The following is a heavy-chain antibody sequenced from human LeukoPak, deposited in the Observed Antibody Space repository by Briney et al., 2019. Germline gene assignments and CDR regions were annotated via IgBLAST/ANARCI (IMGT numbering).Heavy chain of an antibody. Sequence: PGRSLRLSCAAAGFIVSTYAMTWVRRAPGEGLEWVSGISGSGGSPYYADSVKGRFTISRDTSKNTLYLQMNSLRAEDTAVYYCAKAVYDSSGSFDFWGQGTLVTVSS. V-gene: IGHV3-23*01. CDR2: ISGSGGSP. J-gene: IGHJ4*02. D-gene: IGHD3-22*01. CDR3: AKAVYDSSGSFDF. CDR1: GFIVSTYA.